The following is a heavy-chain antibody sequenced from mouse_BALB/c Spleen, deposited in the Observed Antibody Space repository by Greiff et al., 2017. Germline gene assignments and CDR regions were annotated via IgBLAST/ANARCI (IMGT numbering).Heavy chain of an antibody. V-gene: IGHV5-6-4*01. J-gene: IGHJ4*01. CDR1: GFTFSSYT. D-gene: IGHD2-13*01. CDR3: TRDGDDYAMDY. CDR2: ISSGGSYT. Sequence: EVKLVESGGGLVKPGGSLKLSCAASGFTFSSYTMSWVRQTPEQRLEWVATISSGGSYTYYPDSVKGRFTISRDNAKNTLYLQMSSLKSEDTAMYYCTRDGDDYAMDYWGQGTSVTVSS.